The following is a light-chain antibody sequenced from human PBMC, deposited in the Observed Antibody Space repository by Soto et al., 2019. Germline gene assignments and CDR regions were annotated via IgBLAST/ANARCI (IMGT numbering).Light chain of an antibody. CDR3: QQRLLWLPIT. CDR2: DTS. J-gene: IGKJ5*01. V-gene: IGKV3-11*01. CDR1: QSVNIY. Sequence: EIVLTQSPATLSLSPGERATLSCRASQSVNIYLAWYQQKPGQAPRLLIYDTSNRATGIPARFSGSGSWTYFTLTISSLEPADFAVYYCQQRLLWLPITFGQGTRLEIK.